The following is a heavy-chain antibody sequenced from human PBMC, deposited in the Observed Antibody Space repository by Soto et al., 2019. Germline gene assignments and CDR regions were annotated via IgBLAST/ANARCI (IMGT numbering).Heavy chain of an antibody. V-gene: IGHV4-30-4*01. D-gene: IGHD6-13*01. Sequence: SETLSLTCTVSGCSITSDYSCWSWIRQPPGEGLEWIGYIFDSGTTYTNPSLKSRVTISVDTSKNQFSLKLTSVTAVDTAVYYCARRGSSSWYPYYFDYWGQGTLVTVSS. J-gene: IGHJ4*02. CDR3: ARRGSSSWYPYYFDY. CDR2: IFDSGTT. CDR1: GCSITSDYSC.